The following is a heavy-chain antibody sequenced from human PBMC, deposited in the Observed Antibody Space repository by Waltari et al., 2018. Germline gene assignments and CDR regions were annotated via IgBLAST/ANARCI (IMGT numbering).Heavy chain of an antibody. CDR2: IYYSGST. D-gene: IGHD6-6*01. CDR1: GGSISSSSYY. J-gene: IGHJ4*02. Sequence: QLQLQESGPGLVKPSETLSLTCTVSGGSISSSSYYWGWIRQPPGKGLEWIGSIYYSGSTYYNPSLKSRVTISVDTSKNQFSLKLSSVTAADTAVYYCARVPMDSSSSALDYWGQRTLVTVSS. V-gene: IGHV4-39*07. CDR3: ARVPMDSSSSALDY.